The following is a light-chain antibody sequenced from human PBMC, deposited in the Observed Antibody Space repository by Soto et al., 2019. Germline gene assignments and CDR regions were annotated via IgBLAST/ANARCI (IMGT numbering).Light chain of an antibody. CDR1: SSDVGGYNY. J-gene: IGLJ2*01. CDR2: DVS. CDR3: SSYTSSTTWV. V-gene: IGLV2-14*01. Sequence: QSALTQPASVSGSPGQSITISCTGSSSDVGGYNYVSWYQQYPGKAPKLMIYDVSYRPSGVSNRFSGSKSGNTASLTVSGLQAEDEADYYCSSYTSSTTWVFGGGTKLTVL.